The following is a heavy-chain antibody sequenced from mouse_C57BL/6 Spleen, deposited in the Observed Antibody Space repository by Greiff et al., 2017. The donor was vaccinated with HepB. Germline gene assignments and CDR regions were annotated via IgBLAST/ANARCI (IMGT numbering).Heavy chain of an antibody. CDR2: IYPGDGDT. D-gene: IGHD2-5*01. V-gene: IGHV1-82*01. CDR3: ARSIVSHWYFDV. Sequence: VQLQRSGPELVKPGASVKISCKASGYAFSSSWMNWVKQRPGKGLEWIGRIYPGDGDTNYNGKFKGKATLTADKSSSTAYMQLSSLTSEDSAVYFCARSIVSHWYFDVWGTGTTVTVSS. J-gene: IGHJ1*03. CDR1: GYAFSSSW.